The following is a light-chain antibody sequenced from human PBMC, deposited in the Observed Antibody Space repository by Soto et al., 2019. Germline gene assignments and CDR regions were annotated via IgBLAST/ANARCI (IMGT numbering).Light chain of an antibody. CDR1: QNIHNY. CDR3: QQYENLPT. CDR2: DAS. V-gene: IGKV1-33*01. Sequence: DIQMPQPPSSLSASVGDSVTITCQASQNIHNYLNWYQQKPGRAPKLLIYDASNLEAGVPSRFRGSGSGTDFTFTISRLQPEDIATYYRQQYENLPTFGHGTRLEIK. J-gene: IGKJ5*01.